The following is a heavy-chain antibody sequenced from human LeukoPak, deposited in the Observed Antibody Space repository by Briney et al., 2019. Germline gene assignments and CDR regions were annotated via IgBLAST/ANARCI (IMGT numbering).Heavy chain of an antibody. CDR3: ARDISQPGAQGY. J-gene: IGHJ4*02. Sequence: GGSLRLSCAASGFTFSSYRMNWVRQAPGKGLEWVSYISSSTIYYADAVKGRFTISRDNAKNSLYLQMNSLRAEDTAVYYCARDISQPGAQGYWGQGTLVTVSS. V-gene: IGHV3-48*01. D-gene: IGHD3-10*01. CDR1: GFTFSSYR. CDR2: ISSSTI.